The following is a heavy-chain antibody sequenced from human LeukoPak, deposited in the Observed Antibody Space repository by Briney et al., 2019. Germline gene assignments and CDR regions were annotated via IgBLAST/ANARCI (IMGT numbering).Heavy chain of an antibody. CDR1: GFTFSSYA. V-gene: IGHV3-23*01. CDR3: AKDGGQQLSPVDY. J-gene: IGHJ4*02. D-gene: IGHD6-13*01. Sequence: GGSLRLSCAASGFTFSSYAMSWVRQAPGKGLEWVSGISGSDGSTNYADSVKGRFTISRENSKNTLYLQMNSLRAEDTAVYYCAKDGGQQLSPVDYWGQGTLVTVSS. CDR2: ISGSDGST.